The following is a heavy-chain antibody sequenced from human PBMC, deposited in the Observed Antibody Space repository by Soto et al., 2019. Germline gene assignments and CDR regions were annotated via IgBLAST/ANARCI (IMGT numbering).Heavy chain of an antibody. Sequence: QVQLVESGGGVVQPGRSLRLSCAASAFTFSGYGMQWVRQAPGKGLEWVAVIWYDGSNENYADSVTGRFTISRDNSKNTLYLQMNSLRAEDTAVYYCARAAAVAVEGYYHMDVWGKGTTVTVSS. V-gene: IGHV3-33*01. CDR3: ARAAAVAVEGYYHMDV. D-gene: IGHD6-19*01. J-gene: IGHJ6*03. CDR1: AFTFSGYG. CDR2: IWYDGSNE.